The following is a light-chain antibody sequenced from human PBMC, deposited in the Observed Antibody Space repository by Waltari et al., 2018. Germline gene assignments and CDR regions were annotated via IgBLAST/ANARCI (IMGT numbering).Light chain of an antibody. CDR3: GTWDSSLSGAV. Sequence: QSVLTQPPSVSAAPGPRVTISCSGGSSNIGNNHVSLYRQFPGPAPKLLIYENSERPSGIPGRFSGSKSGTSATLDITGLQAGDEADYYCGTWDSSLSGAVFGGGTHLTVL. CDR2: ENS. CDR1: SSNIGNNH. J-gene: IGLJ7*01. V-gene: IGLV1-51*02.